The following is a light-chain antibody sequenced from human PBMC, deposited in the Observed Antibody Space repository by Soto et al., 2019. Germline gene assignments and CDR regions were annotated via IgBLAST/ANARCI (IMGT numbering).Light chain of an antibody. CDR2: EVN. V-gene: IGLV2-23*02. CDR1: SSDVGSYNL. CDR3: CSYAGSSTDV. J-gene: IGLJ1*01. Sequence: QSALAQPASVSGSPGQSITISCTGTSSDVGSYNLVSWYQRHPGKAPKLMIYEVNKRPSGVSSRFSGSKSGNTASLTISGLQAEDEADYYCCSYAGSSTDVFGTGTKLTVL.